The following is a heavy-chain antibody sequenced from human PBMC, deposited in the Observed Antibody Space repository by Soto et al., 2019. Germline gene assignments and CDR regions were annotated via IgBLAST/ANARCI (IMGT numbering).Heavy chain of an antibody. Sequence: QVPLVQSGAEVKKPGASVKVSCKASGYTFTGYSVGWVRQAPGQGLEWMGWISAYNGNTNYAQKFQDRLTTTTDASTSTAYMELRSLRSDDTAVYYCARPSGSYGDYAWSLKYWGQGTLVTVSS. D-gene: IGHD4-17*01. CDR1: GYTFTGYS. CDR3: ARPSGSYGDYAWSLKY. V-gene: IGHV1-18*01. J-gene: IGHJ4*02. CDR2: ISAYNGNT.